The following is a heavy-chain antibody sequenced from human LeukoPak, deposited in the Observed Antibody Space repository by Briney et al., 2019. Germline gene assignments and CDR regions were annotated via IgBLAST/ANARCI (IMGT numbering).Heavy chain of an antibody. CDR3: ARPRPQWLANRGAFGI. J-gene: IGHJ3*02. Sequence: SETLSLTCAVYGGSFSGYYWSWIRQPPVKGLEWIGEINHSGSTNYNPSLKSRVTISVDTSKNQFSLKLSSVTAADTAVYYCARPRPQWLANRGAFGIWGQGTMVTVSS. CDR2: INHSGST. CDR1: GGSFSGYY. D-gene: IGHD6-19*01. V-gene: IGHV4-34*01.